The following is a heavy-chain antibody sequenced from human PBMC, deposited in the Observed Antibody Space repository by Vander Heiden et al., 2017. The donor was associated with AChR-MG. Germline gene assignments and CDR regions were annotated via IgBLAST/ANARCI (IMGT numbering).Heavy chain of an antibody. CDR3: ARGVGS. Sequence: QVQLQESGTGLVKPSQTLSLTCTVSGASITSGDYYWNWIPQLPGKGLQWIGYIQHSGRIDYNPSLKSRLSMSMDTSRNHFSLKLTFVTAADTAIYYCARGVGSWGQGTLVTVSS. D-gene: IGHD1-26*01. CDR2: IQHSGRI. CDR1: GASITSGDYY. V-gene: IGHV4-31*03. J-gene: IGHJ5*02.